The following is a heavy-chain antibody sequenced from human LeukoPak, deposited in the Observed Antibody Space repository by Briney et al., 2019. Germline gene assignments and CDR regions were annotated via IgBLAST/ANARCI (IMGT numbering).Heavy chain of an antibody. J-gene: IGHJ3*02. CDR3: AKVSHARIAAAGTSGAFDI. CDR1: GFTFSSYA. V-gene: IGHV3-30*18. D-gene: IGHD6-13*01. Sequence: PGGSLRLSCAASGFTFSSYAMSWVRQAPGKGLEWVAVISYDGSNKYYADSVKGRFTISRDNSKNTLYLQMNSLRAEDTAVYYCAKVSHARIAAAGTSGAFDIWGQGTMVTVSS. CDR2: ISYDGSNK.